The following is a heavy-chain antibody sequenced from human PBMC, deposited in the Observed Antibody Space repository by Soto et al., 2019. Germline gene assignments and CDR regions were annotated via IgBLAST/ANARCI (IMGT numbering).Heavy chain of an antibody. D-gene: IGHD3-22*01. CDR2: INHSGST. CDR1: GGSFSGYY. CDR3: ATYLDDSSGLRQDTFDY. J-gene: IGHJ4*02. Sequence: SETLSLTCAVYGGSFSGYYWSWIRQPPGKGLEWIGEINHSGSTNYNPSLKSRVAISVDTSKNQFSLKLSSVTAADTAVYYCATYLDDSSGLRQDTFDYWGQGTLVTVSS. V-gene: IGHV4-34*01.